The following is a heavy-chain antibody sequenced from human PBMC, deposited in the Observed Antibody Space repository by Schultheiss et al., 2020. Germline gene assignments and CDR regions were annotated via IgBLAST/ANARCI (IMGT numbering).Heavy chain of an antibody. J-gene: IGHJ6*02. V-gene: IGHV3-23*01. D-gene: IGHD2-2*01. CDR3: AKVPQDIVVVPAAIVYYYYGMDV. CDR2: ISGSGGST. Sequence: GGSLRLSCAASGFTFSSYAMSWVRQAPGKGLEWVSAISGSGGSTYYADSVKGRFTISRDNSKNTLYLQMNGLRAEDTAVYYCAKVPQDIVVVPAAIVYYYYGMDVWGQGTTVNVSS. CDR1: GFTFSSYA.